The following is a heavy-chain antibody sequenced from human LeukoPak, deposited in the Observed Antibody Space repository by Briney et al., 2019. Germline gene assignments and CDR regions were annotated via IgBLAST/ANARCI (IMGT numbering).Heavy chain of an antibody. V-gene: IGHV3-64D*06. CDR3: VKDLTGTWSFDY. CDR1: GVTLSSYA. D-gene: IGHD3-9*01. Sequence: PGGSLRLSCAASGVTLSSYAMSWARQAPGKGLEYVSSIGPNGASTLYADSVKGRFTISRDNSKNALYLQLTSLRLEDTALYYCVKDLTGTWSFDYWGQGTLITVSS. CDR2: IGPNGAST. J-gene: IGHJ4*02.